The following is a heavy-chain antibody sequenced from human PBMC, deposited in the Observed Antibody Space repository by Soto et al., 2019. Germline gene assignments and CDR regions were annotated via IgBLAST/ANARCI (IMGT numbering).Heavy chain of an antibody. J-gene: IGHJ6*02. D-gene: IGHD3-22*01. CDR2: IYYSGST. V-gene: IGHV4-31*03. CDR1: GGSISSGGYY. Sequence: SDTLSLTCTVSGGSISSGGYYWSWIRQHPGKGLEWIGYIYYSGSTYYNPSLKSRVTISVDTSKNQFSLKLSSVTAADTAVYYCATSYYYDSSGYLSPGDVWGQGTTVTVSS. CDR3: ATSYYYDSSGYLSPGDV.